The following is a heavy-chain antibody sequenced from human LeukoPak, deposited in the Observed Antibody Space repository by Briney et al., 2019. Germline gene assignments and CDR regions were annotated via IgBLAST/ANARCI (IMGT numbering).Heavy chain of an antibody. V-gene: IGHV3-9*01. CDR2: ISWDSGSR. J-gene: IGHJ3*02. D-gene: IGHD1-7*01. Sequence: GGSLRLSCAASGFTFDDFAMHWVRQPPGKGLQWISSISWDSGSRVYADSVKGRFGISRDNAKSSLYLGMHSLAPEDTALYYCVKDLRLDLHLDTFHIWGQGTMVTVS. CDR1: GFTFDDFA. CDR3: VKDLRLDLHLDTFHI.